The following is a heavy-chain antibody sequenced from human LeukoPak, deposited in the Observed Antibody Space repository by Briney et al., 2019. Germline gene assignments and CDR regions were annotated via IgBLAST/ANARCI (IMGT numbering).Heavy chain of an antibody. V-gene: IGHV3-23*01. D-gene: IGHD2-21*01. CDR2: ISDSGNT. Sequence: QPGGSLRLSCAASGFTFSSYAMSWVRQAPGKGLEWVSAISDSGNTYHAGSVKGQFTISRDRSKNTLFLQMNRLRPEDAAVYYCAKAPVTTCRGAYCYPFDFWGQGTLVTVSS. CDR3: AKAPVTTCRGAYCYPFDF. J-gene: IGHJ4*02. CDR1: GFTFSSYA.